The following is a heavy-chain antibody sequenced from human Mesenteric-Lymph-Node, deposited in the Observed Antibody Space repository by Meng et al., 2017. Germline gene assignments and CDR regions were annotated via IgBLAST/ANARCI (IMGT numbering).Heavy chain of an antibody. CDR3: ARRPLRALVYFDF. CDR2: IYTSGST. Sequence: GSLRLSCTVSGGSISSYYWSWIRQPAGKGLEWIGRIYTSGSTNYNPSLKSRVTISVDTSKNQFSLKLSSVTAADTAVYYCARRPLRALVYFDFWGQGTLVTVSS. CDR1: GGSISSYY. J-gene: IGHJ4*02. D-gene: IGHD2-15*01. V-gene: IGHV4-4*07.